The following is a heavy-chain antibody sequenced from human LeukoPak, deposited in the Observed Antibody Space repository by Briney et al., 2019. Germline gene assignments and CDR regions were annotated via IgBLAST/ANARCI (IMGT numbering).Heavy chain of an antibody. D-gene: IGHD3-9*01. V-gene: IGHV1-18*01. Sequence: ASVKVSCKASGYTFTSYGISWVRQAPGQGLEWMGWISAYNGNTNYAQKLQGRVTMTTDTSASTAYMELRSLRSDDTAVYYCARDRYYDILTGQYYFDYWGQGTLVTVSS. CDR2: ISAYNGNT. CDR1: GYTFTSYG. CDR3: ARDRYYDILTGQYYFDY. J-gene: IGHJ4*02.